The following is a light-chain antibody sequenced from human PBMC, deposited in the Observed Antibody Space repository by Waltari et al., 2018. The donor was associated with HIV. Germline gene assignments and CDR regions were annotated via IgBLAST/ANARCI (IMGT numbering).Light chain of an antibody. CDR2: EVT. V-gene: IGLV2-14*01. CDR1: SSDVNDYNY. J-gene: IGLJ3*02. Sequence: QSALTQPASMSGSPGQSITISCTGPSSDVNDYNYVPWYQHHPDNAPKVIIYEVTRRPSGVSNRFSGSKSGNTASLTISGLLPEDEAEYFCVSYISSSTPEFGGGTKLTVL. CDR3: VSYISSSTPE.